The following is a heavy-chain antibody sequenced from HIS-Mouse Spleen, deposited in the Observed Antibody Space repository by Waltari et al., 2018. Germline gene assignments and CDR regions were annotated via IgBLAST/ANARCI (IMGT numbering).Heavy chain of an antibody. J-gene: IGHJ2*01. D-gene: IGHD3-22*01. CDR3: ARGNYYDSSGYYRDWYFDL. Sequence: EVQLVESGGGLVQPGGSLRLSCAASGFTFSSYWMSWVRQAPGKGLEWGANIKQDGSEKYYVDAVKGRFTISRDNAKNSLYLQMNSLRAEDTAVYYCARGNYYDSSGYYRDWYFDLWGRGTLVTVSS. V-gene: IGHV3-7*01. CDR1: GFTFSSYW. CDR2: IKQDGSEK.